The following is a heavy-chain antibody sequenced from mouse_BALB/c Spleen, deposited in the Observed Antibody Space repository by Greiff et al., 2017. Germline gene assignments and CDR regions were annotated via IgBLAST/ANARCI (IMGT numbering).Heavy chain of an antibody. CDR3: VRQGITTVVRGIMDY. CDR1: GFTFNTYA. CDR2: IRSKSNNYAT. V-gene: IGHV10-1*02. Sequence: VQLQQSGGGLVQPKGSLKLSCAASGFTFNTYAMNWVRQAPGKGLEWVARIRSKSNNYATYYADSVKDRFTISRDDSQSMLYLQMNNLKTEDTAMYYCVRQGITTVVRGIMDYWGQGTSVTVSS. J-gene: IGHJ4*01. D-gene: IGHD1-1*01.